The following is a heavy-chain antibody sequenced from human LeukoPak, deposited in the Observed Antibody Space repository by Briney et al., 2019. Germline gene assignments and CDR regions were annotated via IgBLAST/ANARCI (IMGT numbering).Heavy chain of an antibody. J-gene: IGHJ4*02. CDR1: GGSISSSSYY. CDR3: ARHGDPVGDYFDY. D-gene: IGHD3-16*01. CDR2: IYYSGST. Sequence: SETLSLTCTVSGGSISSSSYYWGWIRQPPGKGLERIGSIYYSGSTYYNPSLKSRVTISVDTSKNQFSLKLSSVTAADTAVYYCARHGDPVGDYFDYSGQGTLVTVSS. V-gene: IGHV4-39*01.